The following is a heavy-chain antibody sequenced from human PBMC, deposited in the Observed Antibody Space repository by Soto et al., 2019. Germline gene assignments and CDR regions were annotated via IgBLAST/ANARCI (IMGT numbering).Heavy chain of an antibody. D-gene: IGHD4-4*01. Sequence: PGGSLRLSCAASGFTFSSYGMHWVRQAPGKGLEWVAVIWYDGSNKYYADSVKGRFTISRDNSKNTLYLQMNSLRAEDTAVYYCARDLQYLMATPYGMDVWGQGTTVTVSS. CDR3: ARDLQYLMATPYGMDV. CDR1: GFTFSSYG. V-gene: IGHV3-33*01. CDR2: IWYDGSNK. J-gene: IGHJ6*02.